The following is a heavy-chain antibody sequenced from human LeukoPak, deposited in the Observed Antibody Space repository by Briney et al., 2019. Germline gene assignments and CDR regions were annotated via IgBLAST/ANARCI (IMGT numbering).Heavy chain of an antibody. CDR3: ARYCSSSRCHDAFDI. CDR1: GFTFSTYS. Sequence: GGSLRLSCAASGFTFSTYSMNWVRQAPGKGLEWVSYISSSTTIMYYADSVKGRFTISRDSAKNSLYLQMNSLRAEDTAVYYCARYCSSSRCHDAFDIWGQGTMVTVSS. V-gene: IGHV3-48*04. CDR2: ISSSTTIM. J-gene: IGHJ3*02. D-gene: IGHD2-2*01.